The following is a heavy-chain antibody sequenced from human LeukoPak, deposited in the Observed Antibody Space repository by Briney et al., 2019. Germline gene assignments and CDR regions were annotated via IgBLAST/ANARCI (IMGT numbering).Heavy chain of an antibody. CDR2: ISASGGNT. D-gene: IGHD6-19*01. CDR1: GFTFSSYA. CDR3: AKGASDWYIDY. Sequence: GGSLRLSCAASGFTFSSYAMNWVRQAPGKGLEWVSAISASGGNTYYADSVKGRFTISRDNSKNTLCLQMNSLRAGDTALYYCAKGASDWYIDYWGQGTLVTVSS. V-gene: IGHV3-23*01. J-gene: IGHJ4*02.